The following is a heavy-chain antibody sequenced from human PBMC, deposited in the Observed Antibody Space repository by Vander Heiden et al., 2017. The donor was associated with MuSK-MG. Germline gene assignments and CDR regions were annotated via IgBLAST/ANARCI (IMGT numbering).Heavy chain of an antibody. CDR2: ISGGGGST. Sequence: EVQLLESGGGLVQPGGSLRLSCAASGFTFSNYAMSWVRQAPGKGLEWVSVISGGGGSTHYADSVKGRFTISRDKSKNTLYLQMNSLRAEDTAVYYCAKLKRGSTSTYAFDIWGQGTMVTVSS. CDR1: GFTFSNYA. D-gene: IGHD3-10*01. J-gene: IGHJ3*02. V-gene: IGHV3-23*01. CDR3: AKLKRGSTSTYAFDI.